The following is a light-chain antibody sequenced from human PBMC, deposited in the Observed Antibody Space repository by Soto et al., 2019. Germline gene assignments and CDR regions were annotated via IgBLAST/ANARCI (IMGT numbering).Light chain of an antibody. V-gene: IGLV1-40*01. CDR2: GNN. J-gene: IGLJ1*01. CDR3: QSYDTNPSGGSV. Sequence: QSVLTQSPSVSGAPGQSVSISCTGTSSNIGAGFDVHWYQQVPATAPKLLIYGNNNRPSGVPDRFSGSKSGTSASLAITGLQAEDEADYYCQSYDTNPSGGSVFGTGTKLTVL. CDR1: SSNIGAGFD.